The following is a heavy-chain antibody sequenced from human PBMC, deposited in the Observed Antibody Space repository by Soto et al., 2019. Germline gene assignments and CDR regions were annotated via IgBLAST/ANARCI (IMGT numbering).Heavy chain of an antibody. D-gene: IGHD3-3*01. CDR3: ARERGGYYGY. Sequence: GGSLRLSCAASGFTFSSYGMHWVRQAPGKGLEWVAVIWYDGGNKYYADSVRGRFTISRDNSKNTLYLQMNSLRAEDTAAYYCARERGGYYGYWGQGTLVTVSS. CDR2: IWYDGGNK. V-gene: IGHV3-33*01. CDR1: GFTFSSYG. J-gene: IGHJ4*02.